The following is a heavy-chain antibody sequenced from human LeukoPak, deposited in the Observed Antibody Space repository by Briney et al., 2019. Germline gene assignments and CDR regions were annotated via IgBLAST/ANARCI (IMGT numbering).Heavy chain of an antibody. Sequence: GGSLRLSCAASGFTFSDYYMSWIRQAPGKGLEWVPYISSSGSTIYYADSVKGRFTISRDNAKNSLYLQMNSLRAEDTAVYYCARSLEAGYSSSWYWGYWGQGTLVTVSS. V-gene: IGHV3-11*04. CDR2: ISSSGSTI. J-gene: IGHJ4*02. CDR1: GFTFSDYY. D-gene: IGHD6-13*01. CDR3: ARSLEAGYSSSWYWGY.